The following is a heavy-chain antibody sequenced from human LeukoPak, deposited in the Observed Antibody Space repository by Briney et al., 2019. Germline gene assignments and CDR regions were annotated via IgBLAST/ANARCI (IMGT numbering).Heavy chain of an antibody. CDR1: GFTFSSYA. CDR2: ITGSGGTT. CDR3: ARGHPSAEPPDY. J-gene: IGHJ4*02. Sequence: PGGSLRLSCAASGFTFSSYAMSWVRQAPGKGLEWVSTITGSGGTTFYADSVKGRFTISRDNSKNTLYLQMNSLRAEDTAVYYCARGHPSAEPPDYWGQGDLVTVSS. D-gene: IGHD1-14*01. V-gene: IGHV3-23*01.